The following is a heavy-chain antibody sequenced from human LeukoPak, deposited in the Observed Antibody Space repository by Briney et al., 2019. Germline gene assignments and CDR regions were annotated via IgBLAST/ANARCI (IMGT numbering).Heavy chain of an antibody. CDR2: ISSSSSYI. Sequence: KPGGSLRLSCAASGFTFSSYSMNWVRQAPGKGLEWVSSISSSSSYIYYADSVKGRFTISRDNAKNSLYLQMNSLRAEDTAVYFCARGIAARPGYWGQGTLVTVSS. V-gene: IGHV3-21*01. J-gene: IGHJ4*02. D-gene: IGHD6-6*01. CDR3: ARGIAARPGY. CDR1: GFTFSSYS.